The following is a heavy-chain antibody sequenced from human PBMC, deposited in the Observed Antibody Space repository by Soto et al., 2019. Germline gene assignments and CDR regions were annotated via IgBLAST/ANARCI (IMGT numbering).Heavy chain of an antibody. CDR1: GFSLSTSGVG. V-gene: IGHV2-5*02. J-gene: IGHJ4*02. D-gene: IGHD3-16*01. CDR3: EHRRRGSYFDY. Sequence: QITLKESGPTLVKPTQTLTLTCTFSGFSLSTSGVGVGWIRQPPGKALEWLALIYWDDDKRYSPYLKSRLTITKHTSKNQVFLTMTIMDPVDTATYYCEHRRRGSYFDYWSQGTLVTVSS. CDR2: IYWDDDK.